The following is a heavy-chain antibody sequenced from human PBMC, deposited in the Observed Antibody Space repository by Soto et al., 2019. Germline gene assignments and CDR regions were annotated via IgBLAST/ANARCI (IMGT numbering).Heavy chain of an antibody. D-gene: IGHD2-15*01. J-gene: IGHJ5*02. CDR1: GYSFTSNA. Sequence: ASVKVSCKTPGYSFTSNAITWVRQAPGQGLEWMGWISTYSGDPNYAQKFQGRVTMTTDTSTSTAYMELRSLRSDDTAVYYCARVVGAARGWFDPWGQGTLVTVSS. V-gene: IGHV1-18*04. CDR3: ARVVGAARGWFDP. CDR2: ISTYSGDP.